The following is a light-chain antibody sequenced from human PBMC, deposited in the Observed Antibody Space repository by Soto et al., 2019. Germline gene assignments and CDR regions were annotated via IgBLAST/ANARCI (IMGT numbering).Light chain of an antibody. CDR2: GAS. J-gene: IGKJ1*01. CDR3: QQYGSSPWT. CDR1: QSVSSSY. Sequence: EIVLTQSPCTXSXXPXXXXXXXXRASQSVSSSYLAWYQQKPGQAPRLLIYGASSRATGIPDRFSGSGSGTDFTLTISRLEPEDFAVYYCQQYGSSPWTFGQGTKVDI. V-gene: IGKV3-20*01.